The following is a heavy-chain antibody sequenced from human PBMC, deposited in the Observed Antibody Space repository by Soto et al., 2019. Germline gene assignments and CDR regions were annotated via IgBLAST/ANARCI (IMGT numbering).Heavy chain of an antibody. Sequence: QVQLQESGPGLVKPSQTLSLTCTVSGGSINSGGYYWSWIRQHPGKGLEWIGYIYYSGSTYYNPSLKSRVTISVDTSKNQFSLKLSSVTAADTAGYYCARGLAARQTGWFDPWGQGTLVTVSS. CDR3: ARGLAARQTGWFDP. CDR2: IYYSGST. V-gene: IGHV4-31*03. D-gene: IGHD6-6*01. CDR1: GGSINSGGYY. J-gene: IGHJ5*02.